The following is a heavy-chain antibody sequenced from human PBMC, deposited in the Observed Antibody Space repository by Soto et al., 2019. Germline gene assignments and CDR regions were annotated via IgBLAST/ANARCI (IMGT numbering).Heavy chain of an antibody. CDR2: IYHSGST. V-gene: IGHV4-4*02. Sequence: LSLTCAVSGGSISGSNWWSWVRQPPEKGLEWIGEIYHSGSTNYNPSLKSRVTISVDKSKNQFSLKLSSVTAADTAVYYCARDSPSIVVVPAAIKAPYYYYGMDVWGQGPTVTVYS. CDR3: ARDSPSIVVVPAAIKAPYYYYGMDV. D-gene: IGHD2-2*02. J-gene: IGHJ6*02. CDR1: GGSISGSNW.